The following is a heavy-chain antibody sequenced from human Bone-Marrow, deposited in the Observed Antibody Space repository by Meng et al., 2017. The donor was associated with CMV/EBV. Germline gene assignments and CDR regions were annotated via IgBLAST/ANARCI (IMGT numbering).Heavy chain of an antibody. J-gene: IGHJ5*02. V-gene: IGHV1-46*01. CDR1: GYTFTSYY. Sequence: ASVKVSCKASGYTFTSYYMHWVRQAPGQGLEWMGIINPSGGSTSYAQKFQGRVTTTRDTSTSTVYMELSSLRSEDTAVYYCASSRPRSPFDPWGQGTLVTVSS. D-gene: IGHD2-2*01. CDR3: ASSRPRSPFDP. CDR2: INPSGGST.